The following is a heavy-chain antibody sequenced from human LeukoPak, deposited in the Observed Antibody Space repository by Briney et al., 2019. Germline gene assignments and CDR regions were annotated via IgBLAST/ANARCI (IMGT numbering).Heavy chain of an antibody. CDR1: GGSISSSSYY. V-gene: IGHV4-39*01. CDR3: ARHGRRDGYNYYFDY. J-gene: IGHJ4*02. Sequence: SETLSLTCTVSGGSISSSSYYWGWIRQPPGKGLEWIGSIYYSGSTYYNPSLKSRVTISVDTSKNQFSLKLSSVTAADTAVYYCARHGRRDGYNYYFDYWGRGTLVTVSS. D-gene: IGHD5-24*01. CDR2: IYYSGST.